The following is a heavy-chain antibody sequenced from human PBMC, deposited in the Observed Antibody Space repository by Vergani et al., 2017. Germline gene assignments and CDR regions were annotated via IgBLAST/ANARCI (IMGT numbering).Heavy chain of an antibody. CDR1: GFTFSSYW. V-gene: IGHV3-7*01. J-gene: IGHJ4*02. CDR3: ERAGDYGDYGYFDY. Sequence: EVQLVESGGGLVQPGGSLRLSCAASGFTFSSYWMSWVRQAPGKGLEWVANIKQDGSEKYYVDSVKGRFTISRDNAKNSLYLQMNSLRAEDTAVYYCERAGDYGDYGYFDYWGQGTLVTVSS. D-gene: IGHD4-17*01. CDR2: IKQDGSEK.